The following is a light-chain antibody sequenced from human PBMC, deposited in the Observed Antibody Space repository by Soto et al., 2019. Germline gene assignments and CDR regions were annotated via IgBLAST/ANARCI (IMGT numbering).Light chain of an antibody. CDR1: QPVSSSF. J-gene: IGKJ5*01. Sequence: DIVLPKAPGTLSLSPRERATLSCRASQPVSSSFLAWYQQNRGQPPRLLIYGASTRATGVPDRFSGSGSGTDFSLTIRGLKPEDFAVYYCQQYRMSPNTSAQGTLLEVK. CDR2: GAS. V-gene: IGKV3-20*01. CDR3: QQYRMSPNT.